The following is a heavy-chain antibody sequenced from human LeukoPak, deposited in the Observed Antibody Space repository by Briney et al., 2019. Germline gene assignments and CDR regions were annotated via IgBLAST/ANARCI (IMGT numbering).Heavy chain of an antibody. J-gene: IGHJ5*02. CDR1: GFTFSNAW. CDR3: PTEEVVPAVGGDWFAP. V-gene: IGHV3-15*01. Sequence: GGSLRLSCAASGFTFSNAWMSWVRQAPGKGLEWVGRIKSKTDGGTTDYAAPVKGRFTISRDDSKNTLYLQMNSLKTEDTAVYYCPTEEVVPAVGGDWFAPGGRGTLATVSS. CDR2: IKSKTDGGTT. D-gene: IGHD2-2*01.